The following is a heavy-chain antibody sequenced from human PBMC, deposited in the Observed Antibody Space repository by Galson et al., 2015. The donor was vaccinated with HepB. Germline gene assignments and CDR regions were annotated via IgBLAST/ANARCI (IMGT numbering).Heavy chain of an antibody. CDR2: IIPIFGTA. CDR3: ARDRGISSGWSSFDY. V-gene: IGHV1-69*13. Sequence: SVKVSCKASGATFSSYAISWVRQAPGQGLEWMGGIIPIFGTANYAQKFQGRVTITADESTSTAYMELSSLRSEDTAVYYCARDRGISSGWSSFDYWGQGTLVTVSS. D-gene: IGHD6-19*01. J-gene: IGHJ4*02. CDR1: GATFSSYA.